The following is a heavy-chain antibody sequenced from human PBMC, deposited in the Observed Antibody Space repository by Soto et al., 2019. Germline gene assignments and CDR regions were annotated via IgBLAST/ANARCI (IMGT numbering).Heavy chain of an antibody. CDR2: TYYSGST. CDR3: ARMSPKRRADSA. J-gene: IGHJ4*02. D-gene: IGHD3-10*01. V-gene: IGHV4-59*12. Sequence: QVQLQESGPGLVKPSETLSLTCTVSGGSISSYYWSWIRQPPGKGLEWLGYTYYSGSTNYNPSLKRPSTISVDTSKNQYSRKLSSVTAADTAVYYCARMSPKRRADSAWGQGPLVTVSS. CDR1: GGSISSYY.